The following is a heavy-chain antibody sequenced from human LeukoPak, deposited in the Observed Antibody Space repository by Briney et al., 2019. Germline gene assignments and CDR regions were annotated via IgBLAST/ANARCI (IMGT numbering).Heavy chain of an antibody. J-gene: IGHJ5*02. V-gene: IGHV3-21*01. Sequence: GGSLRLSCAASGFTFSSYTMNWVRQAPGKGLEWVSSISSRGSYIYYADSVTGRFTISRDNAKNSLYLQMNSLRAEDTAVYYCARWSSSSWHGDWFDPWGQGTLVTVSS. CDR2: ISSRGSYI. CDR3: ARWSSSSWHGDWFDP. CDR1: GFTFSSYT. D-gene: IGHD6-13*01.